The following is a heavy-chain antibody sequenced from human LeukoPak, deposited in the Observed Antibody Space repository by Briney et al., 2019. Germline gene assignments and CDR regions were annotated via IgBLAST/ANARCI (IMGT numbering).Heavy chain of an antibody. V-gene: IGHV4-59*01. CDR2: IYYSGST. CDR1: GDSISSSY. D-gene: IGHD3-3*01. CDR3: ARYNYDFWSGYSKWFDP. J-gene: IGHJ5*02. Sequence: SETLSLTCTVSGDSISSSYWSWIRQPPGKGLEWIGYIYYSGSTNYNPSLKSRVTISVDTSKNQFSLELSSVTAADTAVYYCARYNYDFWSGYSKWFDPWGQGTLVTVSS.